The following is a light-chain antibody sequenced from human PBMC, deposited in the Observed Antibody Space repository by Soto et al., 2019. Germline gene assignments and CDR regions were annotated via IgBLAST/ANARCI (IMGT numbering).Light chain of an antibody. CDR1: PRGSNNY. V-gene: IGKV3-20*01. CDR2: GAS. Sequence: EIVLTQSPGTLSLSPGERATLSCTASPRGSNNYVAWYQQIPGQPPRVLIKGASTGVLGIPDRFSGSGSGTGFTLTINRLEPEDCAVYYCQQYGNSQWTFGQWTKVE. CDR3: QQYGNSQWT. J-gene: IGKJ1*01.